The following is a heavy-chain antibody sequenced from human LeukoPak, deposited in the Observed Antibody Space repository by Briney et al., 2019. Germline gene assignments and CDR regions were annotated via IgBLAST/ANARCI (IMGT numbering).Heavy chain of an antibody. CDR2: IHISGGT. D-gene: IGHD3-10*01. Sequence: PSQTLSLTCTVSGDSISSYYWNWIRQPPGKGLEWIGHIHISGGTNYNPSLNSRVTISVDSTKNQFSLRLISVTAADTAVYYCARRVQMSSASATSNTWLDPWGQGTLVSVSS. V-gene: IGHV4-59*01. CDR1: GDSISSYY. J-gene: IGHJ5*02. CDR3: ARRVQMSSASATSNTWLDP.